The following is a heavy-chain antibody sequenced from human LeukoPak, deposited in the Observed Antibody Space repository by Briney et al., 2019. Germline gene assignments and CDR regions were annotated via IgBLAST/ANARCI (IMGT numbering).Heavy chain of an antibody. CDR1: GDSVSSSSVA. D-gene: IGHD6-13*01. CDR3: ASQLGDASDI. Sequence: SQTLSLTCAISGDSVSSSSVAWNWIRQSPSRGLEWLGRTYYRSKWFNDYAVSVKSRITINPDTSKNQFSLQLNSVTPEDTAVYYCASQLGDASDIWGQGTMVTVSS. J-gene: IGHJ3*02. CDR2: TYYRSKWFN. V-gene: IGHV6-1*01.